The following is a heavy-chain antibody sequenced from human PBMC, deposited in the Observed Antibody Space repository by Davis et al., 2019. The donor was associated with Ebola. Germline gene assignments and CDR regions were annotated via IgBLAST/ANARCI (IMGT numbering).Heavy chain of an antibody. CDR2: IIPILGIA. V-gene: IGHV1-69*04. J-gene: IGHJ6*02. CDR3: ASPLRSYYYGMDV. CDR1: GGTFSSYA. D-gene: IGHD4-17*01. Sequence: SVKVSCKASGGTFSSYAISWVRQAPGQGLEWMGRIIPILGIANYAQKFQGRVTMTRDTSTSTVYMELSSLRSEDTAVYYCASPLRSYYYGMDVWGQGTTVTVSS.